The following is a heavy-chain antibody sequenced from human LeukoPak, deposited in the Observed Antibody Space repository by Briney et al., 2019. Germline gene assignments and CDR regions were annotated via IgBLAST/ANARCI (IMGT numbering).Heavy chain of an antibody. V-gene: IGHV4-39*01. CDR2: ISYSGST. J-gene: IGHJ4*02. CDR3: ARHLVTGVQRGYFDY. Sequence: PSETLSLICTVSGGSISSSIYYWGWIRQPPGKGLEWIGSISYSGSTYYNPSLKSRVTISVDTSENQFSLKLSSVTAADTAVYYCARHLVTGVQRGYFDYWGQGTLVTVSS. CDR1: GGSISSSIYY. D-gene: IGHD2-21*02.